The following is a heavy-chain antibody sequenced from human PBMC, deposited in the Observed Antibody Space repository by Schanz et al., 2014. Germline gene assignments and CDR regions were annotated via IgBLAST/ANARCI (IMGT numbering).Heavy chain of an antibody. J-gene: IGHJ4*02. CDR1: GYTFAMYD. D-gene: IGHD1-1*01. CDR3: ERELSGGTFDY. V-gene: IGHV1-2*06. Sequence: QVQLVQSGAEVKKPGASVKVSCKASGYTFAMYDMNWVRQAPGQGLEWMGRINPNSGAANYAQKFQGRVTLTRDTSSTTAYMELNSLRSDDTAVYYCERELSGGTFDYWGQGALVTVSS. CDR2: INPNSGAA.